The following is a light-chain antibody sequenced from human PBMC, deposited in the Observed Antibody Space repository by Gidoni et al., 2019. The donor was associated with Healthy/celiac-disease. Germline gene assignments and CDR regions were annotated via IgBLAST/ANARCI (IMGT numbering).Light chain of an antibody. CDR2: EVS. CDR1: SSDVGGYNY. CDR3: SSYTSSWV. Sequence: QSALTQPASVSGSPGQSLPISCTGTSSDVGGYNYVSWYQQHPGKAPKLMIYEVSNRPSGVSNRFSGSKSGNTASLTISGLQAEDAADYYCSSYTSSWVFGGGTTLTV. V-gene: IGLV2-14*01. J-gene: IGLJ3*02.